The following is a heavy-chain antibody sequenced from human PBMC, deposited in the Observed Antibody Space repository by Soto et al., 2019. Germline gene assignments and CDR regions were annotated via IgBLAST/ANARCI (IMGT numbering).Heavy chain of an antibody. D-gene: IGHD2-21*02. V-gene: IGHV4-59*01. Sequence: PSETLSLTCTVSGGSISSYYWSWIRQPPGKGLEWIGYIYYSGSTNYNPSLKSRVTISVDTSKNQFSLKLSSVTAADTAVYYCARDPCDGDCYYYYGMDVWGQGTTVTVSS. J-gene: IGHJ6*02. CDR2: IYYSGST. CDR3: ARDPCDGDCYYYYGMDV. CDR1: GGSISSYY.